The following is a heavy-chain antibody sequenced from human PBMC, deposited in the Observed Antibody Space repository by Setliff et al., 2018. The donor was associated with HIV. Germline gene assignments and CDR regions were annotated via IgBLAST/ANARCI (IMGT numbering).Heavy chain of an antibody. D-gene: IGHD1-26*01. CDR2: ITQNAFRT. J-gene: IGHJ4*02. CDR3: AKDRKDSGSYPYFDY. V-gene: IGHV3-23*01. Sequence: GGSLRLSCVGSGFNFDSDIMMWVRQAPGKGPEWVSAITQNAFRTSYADSVRGRFTISRDNSKNTLSLQMNSLRAEDTAVYYCAKDRKDSGSYPYFDYWGQGILVTVSS. CDR1: GFNFDSDI.